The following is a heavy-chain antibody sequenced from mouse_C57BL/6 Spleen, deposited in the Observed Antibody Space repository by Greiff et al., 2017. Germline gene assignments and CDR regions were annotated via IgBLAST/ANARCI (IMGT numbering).Heavy chain of an antibody. J-gene: IGHJ1*03. CDR2: IYPGDGDT. CDR1: GYAFSSSW. Sequence: QFQLQQSGPELVKPGASVKISCKASGYAFSSSWMNWVKQRPGKGLEWIGRIYPGDGDTNYNGKFKGKATLTADKSSSTAYMQLSSLTSEDSAVYFCARSLGLGYFDVWGTGTTVTVSS. V-gene: IGHV1-82*01. D-gene: IGHD3-1*01. CDR3: ARSLGLGYFDV.